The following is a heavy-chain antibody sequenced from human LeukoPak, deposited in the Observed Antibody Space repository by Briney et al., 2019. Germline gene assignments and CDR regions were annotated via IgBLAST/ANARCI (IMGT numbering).Heavy chain of an antibody. CDR3: ARRQRKELRYFDWSPPYDAFDI. D-gene: IGHD3-9*01. CDR2: ISSSSSTI. J-gene: IGHJ3*02. V-gene: IGHV3-48*04. CDR1: GFTFSSYS. Sequence: GGSLRLSCAASGFTFSSYSMNWVRQAPGKGLEWVSYISSSSSTIYYADSVKGRFTISRDNAKNSLYLQMNSLRAEDTAVYYCARRQRKELRYFDWSPPYDAFDIWGQGTMVTVSS.